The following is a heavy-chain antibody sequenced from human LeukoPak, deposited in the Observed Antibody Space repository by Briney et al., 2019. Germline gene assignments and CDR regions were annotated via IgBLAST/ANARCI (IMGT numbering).Heavy chain of an antibody. CDR2: ISGSGGST. D-gene: IGHD3-22*01. CDR1: GFTFSSYA. CDR3: AKGRYYDSSGYHILDY. Sequence: PGGSLRLSCAASGFTFSSYAMSWVRQAPGKGLEWVSAISGSGGSTYYADSVKGRFTISRDNSKNTLYLQMNSLRAEDTAIYYCAKGRYYDSSGYHILDYWGQGTLVTVSS. J-gene: IGHJ4*02. V-gene: IGHV3-23*01.